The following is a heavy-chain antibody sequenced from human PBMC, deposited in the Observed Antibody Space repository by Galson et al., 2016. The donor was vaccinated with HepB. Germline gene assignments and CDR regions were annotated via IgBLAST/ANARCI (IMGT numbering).Heavy chain of an antibody. CDR2: IWYDGSNK. V-gene: IGHV3-33*01. Sequence: SLRLSCAASGFTFSEHGMHWVRQAPGKGLEWVAIIWYDGSNKFYADSVKGRFTISRDNSKNTLYLHMNNLRAEDTAIYYCARSEKSSAWGGGAFYVWGQGTMVTVSS. CDR3: ARSEKSSAWGGGAFYV. J-gene: IGHJ3*01. D-gene: IGHD6-25*01. CDR1: GFTFSEHG.